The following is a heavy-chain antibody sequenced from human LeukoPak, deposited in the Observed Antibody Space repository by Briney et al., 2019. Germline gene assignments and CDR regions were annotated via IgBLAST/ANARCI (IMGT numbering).Heavy chain of an antibody. CDR2: ISAYNGNT. CDR3: ARDSSSWYFSKSTFDY. V-gene: IGHV1-18*01. D-gene: IGHD6-13*01. J-gene: IGHJ4*02. CDR1: GYTFTSYG. Sequence: ASVKVCCKASGYTFTSYGISWVRQAPGQGLEWMGWISAYNGNTNYAQKLQGRVTMTTDTSTSTAYMELRSLRSDDTAVYYCARDSSSWYFSKSTFDYWGQGTLVTVSS.